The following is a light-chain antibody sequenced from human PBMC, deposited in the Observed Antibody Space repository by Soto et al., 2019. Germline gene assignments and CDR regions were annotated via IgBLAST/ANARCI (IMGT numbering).Light chain of an antibody. CDR3: EHCYTYSPMWT. CDR1: QSLNG. Sequence: DIQLAQSPSTLSASVGDRITITGRSPQSLNGLAWYHQKPGNAPKLLIFEASRLESGVPSRFSGCGSGTELTLAIRGLQHGDFGTYSCEHCYTYSPMWTFGQGTKVDVK. J-gene: IGKJ1*01. V-gene: IGKV1-5*03. CDR2: EAS.